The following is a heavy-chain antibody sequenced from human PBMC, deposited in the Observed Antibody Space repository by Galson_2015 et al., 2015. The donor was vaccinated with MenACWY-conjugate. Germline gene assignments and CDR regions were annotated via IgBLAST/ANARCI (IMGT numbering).Heavy chain of an antibody. Sequence: SLRLSCAASGFTFSSYGMHWVRQAPGKGLEWLAVIWSNGINNYYADSVRGRSTISRDDSKHSLLLQMNSLRVDDTAVYYCAGETGPYDAFDVWGQGTMVTVSS. J-gene: IGHJ3*01. CDR2: IWSNGINN. V-gene: IGHV3-33*01. CDR1: GFTFSSYG. CDR3: AGETGPYDAFDV.